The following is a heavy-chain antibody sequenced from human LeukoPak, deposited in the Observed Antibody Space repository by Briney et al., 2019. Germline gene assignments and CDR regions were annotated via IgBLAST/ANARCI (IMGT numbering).Heavy chain of an antibody. CDR1: GFTVSSNY. CDR3: AKFWSGTYGRDAFDI. J-gene: IGHJ3*02. CDR2: IYNADTT. D-gene: IGHD3-3*01. V-gene: IGHV3-66*02. Sequence: GGSLRLSCAASGFTVSSNYMNWVRQAPGKGLEWVSVIYNADTTYYADSVKGRFTISRDNSKNTLYLQMNSLRAEDTAVYYCAKFWSGTYGRDAFDIWGQGTMVTVSS.